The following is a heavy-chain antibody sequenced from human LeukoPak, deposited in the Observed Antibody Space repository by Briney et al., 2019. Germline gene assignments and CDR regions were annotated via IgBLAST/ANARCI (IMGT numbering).Heavy chain of an antibody. D-gene: IGHD4-17*01. V-gene: IGHV1-18*01. CDR3: ARDDDYGDYVGPLGY. J-gene: IGHJ4*02. CDR1: GYTFTSYG. CDR2: ISAYNGNT. Sequence: GASVKVSCKASGYTFTSYGISWVRQAPGQGLEWMGWISAYNGNTNYAQKLQGRATMTTDTSTSTAYMELRSLRSDDTAVYYCARDDDYGDYVGPLGYWGQGTLVTVSS.